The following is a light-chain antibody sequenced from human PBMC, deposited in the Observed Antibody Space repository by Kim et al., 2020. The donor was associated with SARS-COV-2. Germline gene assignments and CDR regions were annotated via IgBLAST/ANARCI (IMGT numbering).Light chain of an antibody. J-gene: IGKJ4*01. Sequence: DIQMTQSPAPLSAFVGDRVTITCQASQDISNYLNWYQQEPGKAPKLLIYDASNLETGVPSRFSGSGSGTDFTFTISSLQPEDIATYYCQQYDNLPITFGGGTKVDIK. CDR3: QQYDNLPIT. V-gene: IGKV1-33*01. CDR2: DAS. CDR1: QDISNY.